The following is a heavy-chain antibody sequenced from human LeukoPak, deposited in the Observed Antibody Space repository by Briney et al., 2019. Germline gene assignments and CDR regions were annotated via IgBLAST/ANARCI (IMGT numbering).Heavy chain of an antibody. V-gene: IGHV1-3*01. J-gene: IGHJ4*02. CDR1: GYTFTSYA. CDR2: INAGNGNT. Sequence: ASVKVSCKASGYTFTSYAMHWVRQAPGQRLEWMGWINAGNGNTKYSQKFQGRVTITKDTSASTAYMELSSLRSEDTAVYYCARAWQQLEFDYWGQGTLVTVSS. CDR3: ARAWQQLEFDY. D-gene: IGHD6-13*01.